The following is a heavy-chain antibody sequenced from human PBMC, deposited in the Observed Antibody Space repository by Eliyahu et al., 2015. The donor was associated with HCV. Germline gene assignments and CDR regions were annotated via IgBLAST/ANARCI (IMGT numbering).Heavy chain of an antibody. D-gene: IGHD2-2*01. V-gene: IGHV1-69*04. CDR3: AREGAIVVVPAAKGYYGMDV. J-gene: IGHJ6*02. CDR1: GGTFSSXX. CDR2: IIPILGIA. Sequence: QVQLVQSGAXVKKPGSSVKVSCKASGGTFSSXXISWVRQAPGQGLEWMGRIIPILGIANYAQKFQGRVTITADKSTSTAYMELSSLRSEDTAVYYCAREGAIVVVPAAKGYYGMDVWGQGTTVTVSS.